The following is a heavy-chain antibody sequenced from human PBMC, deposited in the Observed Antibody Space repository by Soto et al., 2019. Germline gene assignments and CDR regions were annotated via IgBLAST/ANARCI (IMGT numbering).Heavy chain of an antibody. CDR3: ARRRGYDWDWYFDL. D-gene: IGHD5-12*01. J-gene: IGHJ2*01. V-gene: IGHV4-30-4*01. CDR2: LYYSGST. Sequence: QVQLQESGPGLVKPSQTLSLTCTVSGGSISSGDYYWSWIRQPPGKGLEWIGYLYYSGSTYYNASLKRRVTISVDTYKNHFSLRLTSVTAADTAVYYCARRRGYDWDWYFDLWGRGTLVTVSS. CDR1: GGSISSGDYY.